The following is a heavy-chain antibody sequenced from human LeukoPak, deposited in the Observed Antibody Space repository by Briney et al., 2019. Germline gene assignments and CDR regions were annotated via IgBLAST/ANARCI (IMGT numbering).Heavy chain of an antibody. CDR3: ARMDSSSSNNWFDP. CDR1: GYTFTGYY. V-gene: IGHV1-2*02. D-gene: IGHD6-6*01. Sequence: ASVKVSCKASGYTFTGYYMHWVRQAPGQGLEWMGWINPNSGGTNYAQKLQGRVTMTTDTSTSTAYMELSSLRSEDTAVYYCARMDSSSSNNWFDPWGQGTLVTVSS. CDR2: INPNSGGT. J-gene: IGHJ5*02.